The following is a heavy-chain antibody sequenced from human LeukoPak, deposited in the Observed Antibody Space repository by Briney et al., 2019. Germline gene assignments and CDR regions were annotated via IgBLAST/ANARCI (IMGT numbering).Heavy chain of an antibody. CDR3: AELGITMIGGV. CDR1: GFTFSSYA. Sequence: GGPLRLSCAASGFTFSSYAMSWVRQAPGKGLEWVSYISSSGSTIYYADSVKGRFTISRDNAKNSLYLQMNSLRAEDTAVYYCAELGITMIGGVWGKGTTVTISS. V-gene: IGHV3-48*03. CDR2: ISSSGSTI. J-gene: IGHJ6*04. D-gene: IGHD3-10*02.